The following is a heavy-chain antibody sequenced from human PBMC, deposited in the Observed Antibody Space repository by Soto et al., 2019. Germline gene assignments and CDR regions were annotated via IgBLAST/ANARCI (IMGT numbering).Heavy chain of an antibody. J-gene: IGHJ6*02. CDR2: ISAYNGNT. D-gene: IGHD3-16*02. CDR1: GSTFTSYG. V-gene: IGHV1-18*04. Sequence: ASRKVSCKASGSTFTSYGISWVRQAPGQGLEWMGWISAYNGNTNYAQKLQGRVTMTTDTSTSTAYMELRSLRSDDTAVYYCARDGDYDYVWGSYRSYGMDVWGQGTTVTVSS. CDR3: ARDGDYDYVWGSYRSYGMDV.